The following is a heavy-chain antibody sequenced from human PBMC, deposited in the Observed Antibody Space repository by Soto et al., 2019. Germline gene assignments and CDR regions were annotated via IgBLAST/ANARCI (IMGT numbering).Heavy chain of an antibody. J-gene: IGHJ6*02. D-gene: IGHD3-10*01. V-gene: IGHV3-33*01. CDR1: GFTFSNYG. Sequence: QVQLVESGGGVVQPGRSLRLSCAASGFTFSNYGMHWVRLAPGKGLEWVAVVWIDGSTKYYTDSVKGRFTISRDNSKNTLYLQMSSLRAEDTAVYYCARDGLFWFGELSYAMDVWGQGTTVTVSS. CDR3: ARDGLFWFGELSYAMDV. CDR2: VWIDGSTK.